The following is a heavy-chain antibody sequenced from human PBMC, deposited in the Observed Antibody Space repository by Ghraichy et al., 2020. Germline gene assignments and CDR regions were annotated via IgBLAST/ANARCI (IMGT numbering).Heavy chain of an antibody. D-gene: IGHD3-22*01. Sequence: GGSLRLSCAASGFTFSSYWMSWVRQAPGKGLEWVANIKRDGSEKEYVDSVKGRFTISRDNAKNSLYLQMNSLRAEDTAIYYCARDPYDSSAYGAFDVWGQGTVVTGSS. CDR3: ARDPYDSSAYGAFDV. V-gene: IGHV3-7*01. CDR1: GFTFSSYW. J-gene: IGHJ3*01. CDR2: IKRDGSEK.